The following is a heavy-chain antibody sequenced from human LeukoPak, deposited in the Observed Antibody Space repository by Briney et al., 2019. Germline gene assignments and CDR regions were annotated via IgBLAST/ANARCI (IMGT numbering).Heavy chain of an antibody. V-gene: IGHV4-39*07. CDR3: ARVDGCTNGVCYWGDYYYYMDV. J-gene: IGHJ6*03. D-gene: IGHD2-8*01. Sequence: SETLSLTCTVSGGSISSSSYYWGWIRQPPGKGLERIGSIYYSGSTYYNPSLKSRVTISVDTSKNQFSLKLSSVTAADTAVYYCARVDGCTNGVCYWGDYYYYMDVWGKGTTVTVSS. CDR2: IYYSGST. CDR1: GGSISSSSYY.